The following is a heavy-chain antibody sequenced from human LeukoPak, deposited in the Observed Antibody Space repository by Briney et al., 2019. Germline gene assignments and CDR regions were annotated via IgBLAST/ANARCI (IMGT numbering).Heavy chain of an antibody. D-gene: IGHD5-18*01. J-gene: IGHJ4*02. CDR3: ARGQLATAMGRDYFDY. CDR1: GGFIGTYY. CDR2: IYTSGST. V-gene: IGHV4-4*07. Sequence: KPSETLSLTCTVSGGFIGTYYWSWIRQPAGKGLEWIGRIYTSGSTNYNPSLKSRVSTAVDTSKNQFSLKLTSVTAADTAVYYCARGQLATAMGRDYFDYWGQGTVVTVSS.